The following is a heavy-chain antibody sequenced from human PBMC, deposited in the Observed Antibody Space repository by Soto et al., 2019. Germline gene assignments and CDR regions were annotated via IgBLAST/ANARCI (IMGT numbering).Heavy chain of an antibody. CDR3: ATMGTPATGLYFFDY. D-gene: IGHD2-15*01. V-gene: IGHV4-30-2*01. CDR1: GGSISSGGYY. CDR2: IYHSGST. Sequence: TSETLSLTCTVSGGSISSGGYYWSWIRQHPGKGLEWIGYIYHSGSTYYNPSLKSRVTISVDRSKNQFSLKLSSVTAADTAVYYCATMGTPATGLYFFDYWGQGSLVTVSS. J-gene: IGHJ4*02.